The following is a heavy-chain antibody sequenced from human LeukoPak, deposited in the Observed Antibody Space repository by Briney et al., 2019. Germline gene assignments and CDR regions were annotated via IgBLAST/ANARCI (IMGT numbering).Heavy chain of an antibody. V-gene: IGHV1-18*01. CDR1: GYTFTSYG. J-gene: IGHJ4*02. Sequence: GASVKASCKASGYTFTSYGISWVRQAPGQGLEWMGWISAYNGNTNYAQKLQGRVTMTTDTSTSTAYMELRSLRSDDTAVYYCARDRGAPELRRNDYWGQGTLVTVSS. CDR2: ISAYNGNT. CDR3: ARDRGAPELRRNDY. D-gene: IGHD1-7*01.